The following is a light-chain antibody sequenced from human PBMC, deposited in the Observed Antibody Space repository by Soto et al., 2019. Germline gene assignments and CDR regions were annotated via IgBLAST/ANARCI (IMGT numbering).Light chain of an antibody. CDR2: EVT. CDR3: SSYTSDSPWV. V-gene: IGLV2-14*01. Sequence: QSALTQPASVSGSPGQSITISCTGTNSDVGAYDFVSWYQQHPGKAPKLVIYEVTHRPSGVSNRFSGSKSGNTASLTISGLQAEDEGDYYWSSYTSDSPWVFGGGTKLTVL. J-gene: IGLJ3*02. CDR1: NSDVGAYDF.